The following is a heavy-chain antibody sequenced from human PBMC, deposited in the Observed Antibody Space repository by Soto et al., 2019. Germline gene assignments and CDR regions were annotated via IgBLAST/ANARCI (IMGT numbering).Heavy chain of an antibody. CDR3: ARPRQGGLITSFLEY. V-gene: IGHV4-39*01. CDR1: GVPLSSSRHY. CDR2: IYSSGSR. D-gene: IGHD1-20*01. Sequence: QLQLQEWGPGLVKSSETLSLTCNVSGVPLSSSRHYWGWIRQSPGKGLEWIGSIYSSGSRYYNPSLKSRLTISVDTSKNQISLKINSVTAADTATYYCARPRQGGLITSFLEYWGQGSLVTVSS. J-gene: IGHJ4*02.